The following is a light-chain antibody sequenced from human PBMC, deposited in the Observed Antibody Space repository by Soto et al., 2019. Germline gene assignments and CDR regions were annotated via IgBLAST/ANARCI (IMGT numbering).Light chain of an antibody. J-gene: IGKJ1*01. CDR2: AAS. CDR1: QGISNY. V-gene: IGKV1-27*01. Sequence: DIPMTQSPSSLSASVGDRVTITCRASQGISNYLAWYQQKPGKVPKLLIYAASTLQSGVPSRFSGSGSGTDFTLNISSLQPEDVATYYCQKYNSARWTFVQGTKVDIK. CDR3: QKYNSARWT.